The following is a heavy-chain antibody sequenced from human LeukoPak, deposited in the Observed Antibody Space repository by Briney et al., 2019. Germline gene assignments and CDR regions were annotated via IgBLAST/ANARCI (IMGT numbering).Heavy chain of an antibody. CDR3: ARDLVRYFDWYNWFDP. CDR2: ISSSGSTI. V-gene: IGHV3-11*01. D-gene: IGHD3-9*01. CDR1: GFTFSDHY. J-gene: IGHJ5*02. Sequence: PGGSLRLSCAASGFTFSDHYMSWIRQAQGKGLEWVSYISSSGSTIYYADSVKGRFTISRDNAKNSLYLQMNSLRAEDTAVYYCARDLVRYFDWYNWFDPWGQGTLVTVSS.